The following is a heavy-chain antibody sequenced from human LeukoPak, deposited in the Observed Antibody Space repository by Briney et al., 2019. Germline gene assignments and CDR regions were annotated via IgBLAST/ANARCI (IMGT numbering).Heavy chain of an antibody. D-gene: IGHD3-3*01. Sequence: GGSLRLSCAASGFTFSSYNMNWVRQAPGKGLEWVSSISSSSSYIYYADSVKGRFTISRDNAKNSLYLQMNSLRAEDTAVYYCARAGEGITIFGVVIIYFDYWGQGTLVTVSS. J-gene: IGHJ4*02. V-gene: IGHV3-21*01. CDR3: ARAGEGITIFGVVIIYFDY. CDR1: GFTFSSYN. CDR2: ISSSSSYI.